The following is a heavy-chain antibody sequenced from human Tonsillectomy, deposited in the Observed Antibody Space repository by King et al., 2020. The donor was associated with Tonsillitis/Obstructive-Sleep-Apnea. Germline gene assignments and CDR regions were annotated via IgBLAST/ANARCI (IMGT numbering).Heavy chain of an antibody. Sequence: QLQESGPGLVKPSETLSLTCTVSGGCISTYSWSWIRQPPGKGVECIGDIYNSGSTNYNPSLKSRVTISVDTSKNQFSLKLSSVTAADTAVYYCAAQTLELWSGTYYFDKRGQTTLVTVSS. CDR1: GGCISTYS. J-gene: IGHJ4*02. CDR3: AAQTLELWSGTYYFDK. CDR2: IYNSGST. V-gene: IGHV4-59*03. D-gene: IGHD3-3*01.